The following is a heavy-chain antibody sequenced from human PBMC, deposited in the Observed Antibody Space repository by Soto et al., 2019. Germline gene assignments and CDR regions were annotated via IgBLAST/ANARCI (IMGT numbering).Heavy chain of an antibody. Sequence: GGSLRLSCAASGFTFSSYWMHWVRQAPGKGLVWVSRIDTYGSATRCADSVKGRFTISRDNAKNTLYLQMNTLRAEDTAVYYCARVLKSSGWDNDVFDIWGQGTMVTVSS. V-gene: IGHV3-74*01. CDR1: GFTFSSYW. CDR3: ARVLKSSGWDNDVFDI. D-gene: IGHD6-19*01. J-gene: IGHJ3*02. CDR2: IDTYGSAT.